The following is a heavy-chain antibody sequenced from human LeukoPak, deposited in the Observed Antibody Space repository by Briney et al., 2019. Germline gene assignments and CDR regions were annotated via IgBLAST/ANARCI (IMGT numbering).Heavy chain of an antibody. CDR1: GFTFSNYW. D-gene: IGHD1-14*01. CDR3: ARALTTDDFDY. Sequence: GGSLRLSCAASGFTFSNYWMSWVRQAPGKGLEWVANIKQGGSEKYYVDSVKGRFTISRDNAKNSLYLQMNSLRAEDTAVYYCARALTTDDFDYWGQGTLVTVSS. V-gene: IGHV3-7*01. J-gene: IGHJ4*02. CDR2: IKQGGSEK.